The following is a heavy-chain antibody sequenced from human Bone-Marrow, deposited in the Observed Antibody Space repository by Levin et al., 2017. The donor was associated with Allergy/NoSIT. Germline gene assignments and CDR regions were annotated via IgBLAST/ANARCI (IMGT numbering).Heavy chain of an antibody. CDR1: GFTFRSFD. V-gene: IGHV3-30-3*01. Sequence: QTGGSLRLSCAASGFTFRSFDFHWVRQAPGKGLEWVAFISFDGSKIYYADSVKGRFTISRDNSENTLYLQMNSLRAEDTAMYYCARVGGYYDSSAFTYLEYWGQGTLVTVSS. CDR3: ARVGGYYDSSAFTYLEY. CDR2: ISFDGSKI. D-gene: IGHD3-22*01. J-gene: IGHJ4*02.